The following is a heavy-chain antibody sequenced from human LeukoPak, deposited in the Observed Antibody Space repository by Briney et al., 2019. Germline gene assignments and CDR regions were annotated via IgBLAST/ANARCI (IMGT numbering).Heavy chain of an antibody. J-gene: IGHJ4*02. Sequence: KPSETLSLTCTVSGGSISSSYYYWGWIRQPPGKGLEWIGYIYYSGSTYYNPSLKSRVTISVDTSKNQFSLKLSSVTAADTAVYYCARVVGATNVDYWGQGTLVTVSS. CDR2: IYYSGST. V-gene: IGHV4-31*03. CDR1: GGSISSSYYY. CDR3: ARVVGATNVDY. D-gene: IGHD1-26*01.